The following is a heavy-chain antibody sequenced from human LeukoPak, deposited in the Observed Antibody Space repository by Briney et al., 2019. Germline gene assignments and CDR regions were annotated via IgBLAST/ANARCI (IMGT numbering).Heavy chain of an antibody. CDR1: GYTLTELS. CDR2: FDPEDGET. V-gene: IGHV1-24*01. D-gene: IGHD4-11*01. CDR3: ATVSTVNLAEYFQH. Sequence: ASVKVSCKVSGYTLTELSMHWVRQAPGKGLEWMGGFDPEDGETIYAQKFQGRVTMTEDASTDTAYMGLSSLRSEDTAVYYCATVSTVNLAEYFQHWGQGTLVTVSS. J-gene: IGHJ1*01.